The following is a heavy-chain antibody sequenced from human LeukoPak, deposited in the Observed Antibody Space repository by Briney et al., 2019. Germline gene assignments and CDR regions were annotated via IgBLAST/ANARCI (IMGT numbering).Heavy chain of an antibody. V-gene: IGHV3-23*01. CDR3: AKEGFYYYGSGSYYKGFDY. CDR1: GFTFSSYA. J-gene: IGHJ4*02. Sequence: GGSLRLSCAASGFTFSSYAMSWVRQAPGKGLEWVSAISGSGGSTYYADSVKGRFTISRDSSKNTLYLQVNSLRAEDTAVYYCAKEGFYYYGSGSYYKGFDYWGQGTLVTVSS. CDR2: ISGSGGST. D-gene: IGHD3-10*01.